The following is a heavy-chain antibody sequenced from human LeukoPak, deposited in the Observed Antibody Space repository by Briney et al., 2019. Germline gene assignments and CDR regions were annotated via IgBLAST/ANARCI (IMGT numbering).Heavy chain of an antibody. Sequence: PGGSLRLSCAASGFTFSNYEMNWDRQAPGKGLEWVSYISRSSGSSIYYADSVKGRFTISRDNAKNSLYLQMNSLRAEDTAVYYCARDSSGWYYFDYWGQGILVTVSS. CDR2: ISRSSGSSI. V-gene: IGHV3-48*03. CDR3: ARDSSGWYYFDY. D-gene: IGHD6-19*01. J-gene: IGHJ4*02. CDR1: GFTFSNYE.